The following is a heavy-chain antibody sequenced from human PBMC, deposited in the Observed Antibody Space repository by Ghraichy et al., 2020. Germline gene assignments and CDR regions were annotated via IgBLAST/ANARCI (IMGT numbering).Heavy chain of an antibody. V-gene: IGHV3-69-1*01. D-gene: IGHD2-15*01. CDR1: GFTFSDYS. CDR3: ARDRYCASDI. J-gene: IGHJ3*02. Sequence: GGSLRLSCAASGFTFSDYSMNWVRQAPGKGLEWVSTITSTVSPNYADSVKGRFTISRDNAKNSVYLEVNNLRAEGTAMYYCARDRYCASDIWGQGTLVTVSS. CDR2: ITSTVSP.